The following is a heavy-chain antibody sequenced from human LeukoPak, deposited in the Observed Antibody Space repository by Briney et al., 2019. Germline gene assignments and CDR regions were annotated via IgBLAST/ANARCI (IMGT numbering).Heavy chain of an antibody. CDR1: GGSISSSSYY. D-gene: IGHD6-13*01. CDR3: ARVYYSNSYDYWYFDL. J-gene: IGHJ2*01. CDR2: IYYSGST. Sequence: ASETLSLTCTVSGGSISSSSYYWGWIRQPPGKGLEWIGSIYYSGSTYYNPSLTSRVTISVDTSKNQFSLKLSSVTAADTAVYYCARVYYSNSYDYWYFDLWGRGTLVTVSS. V-gene: IGHV4-39*07.